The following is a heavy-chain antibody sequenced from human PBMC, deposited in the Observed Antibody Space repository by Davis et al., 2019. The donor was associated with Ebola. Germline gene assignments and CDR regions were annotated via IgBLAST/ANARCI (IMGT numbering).Heavy chain of an antibody. CDR1: GFTFSDYY. D-gene: IGHD5-18*01. V-gene: IGHV3-11*01. J-gene: IGHJ4*02. CDR3: ASSRWIQLWFEDY. CDR2: ISSSGSTI. Sequence: GESLKISCAASGFTFSDYYMSWIRQAPGKGLEWVSYISSSGSTIYYADSVKGRFTISRDNAKNSLYLQMNSLRAEDTAVYYCASSRWIQLWFEDYWGQGTLVTVSS.